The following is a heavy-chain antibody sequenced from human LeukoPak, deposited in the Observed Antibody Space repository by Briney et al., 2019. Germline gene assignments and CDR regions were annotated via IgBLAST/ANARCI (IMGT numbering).Heavy chain of an antibody. D-gene: IGHD6-13*01. V-gene: IGHV4-59*01. Sequence: PSETLSLTCSVSDDSITIYYWTWIRQPPGKGLEWIGYIDHTGTTNYNPSLNSRVTISRDTSKNHFSLQLSSVTAADTAVYYCARLHSSSWSRSRFDYWGQGTLVTVSS. CDR2: IDHTGTT. CDR1: DDSITIYY. J-gene: IGHJ4*02. CDR3: ARLHSSSWSRSRFDY.